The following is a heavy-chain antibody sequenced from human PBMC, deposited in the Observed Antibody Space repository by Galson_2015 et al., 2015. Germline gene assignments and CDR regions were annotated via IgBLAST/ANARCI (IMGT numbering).Heavy chain of an antibody. D-gene: IGHD3-16*01. Sequence: SLRLSCAASGFTFSSNTMIWLRQAPGKGLEWVSQIDRSSSTIYYADSVKGRFTISRDNAKNSLYLQMSSPRVEDTAVYYCARDGGGGFDYWGQGALVTVSS. CDR2: IDRSSSTI. CDR3: ARDGGGGFDY. CDR1: GFTFSSNT. V-gene: IGHV3-48*01. J-gene: IGHJ4*02.